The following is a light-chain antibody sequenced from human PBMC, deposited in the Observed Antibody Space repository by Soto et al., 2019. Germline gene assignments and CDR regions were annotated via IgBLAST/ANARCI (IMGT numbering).Light chain of an antibody. V-gene: IGKV3-15*01. CDR3: QQHNNWPLT. Sequence: TQSPGTRSFSTWERATLSCRASQSVSSILAWYQQKPGQAPRLLMYGATTRASGIPARFSGSGSGTEFTLTISSLQSEDFAVYYCQQHNNWPLTFGGGTKVDIK. J-gene: IGKJ4*01. CDR1: QSVSSI. CDR2: GAT.